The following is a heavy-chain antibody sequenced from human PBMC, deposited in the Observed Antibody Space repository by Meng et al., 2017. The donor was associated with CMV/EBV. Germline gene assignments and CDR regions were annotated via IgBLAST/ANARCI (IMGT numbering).Heavy chain of an antibody. CDR2: IIPIFGTA. CDR3: ARDRPGDYYYYGMDV. V-gene: IGHV1-69*05. J-gene: IGHJ6*02. D-gene: IGHD3-16*01. Sequence: SVKVSCKASGGTFSSYAISWVRQAPGQGLEWVGGIIPIFGTANYAQKFQGRVTITTDESTSTAYMELSSLRSEDTAVYYCARDRPGDYYYYGMDVWGQGTTVTVSS. CDR1: GGTFSSYA.